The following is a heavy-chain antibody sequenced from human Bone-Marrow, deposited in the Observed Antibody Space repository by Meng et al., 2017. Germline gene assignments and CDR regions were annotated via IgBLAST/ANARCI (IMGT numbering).Heavy chain of an antibody. CDR2: FHHSGTT. V-gene: IGHV4-4*02. CDR1: CASFSSGYW. Sequence: QGQLHDSGPGLVQPSGTRSLTCVGSCASFSSGYWWPWVRQPPGKGLEWIGEFHHSGTTNYNPSLRSRVTISVDTSKNQFSLRLTSVTAADTAVYYCAASSGWYRIDSWGQGTLVTVSS. D-gene: IGHD6-19*01. CDR3: AASSGWYRIDS. J-gene: IGHJ4*02.